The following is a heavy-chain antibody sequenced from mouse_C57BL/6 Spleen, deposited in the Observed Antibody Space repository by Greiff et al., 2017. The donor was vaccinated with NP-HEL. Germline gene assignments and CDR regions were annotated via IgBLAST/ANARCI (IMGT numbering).Heavy chain of an antibody. D-gene: IGHD1-1*01. CDR3: TYYYGSDYFDY. CDR1: GFTFSDAW. V-gene: IGHV6-6*01. J-gene: IGHJ2*01. CDR2: IRNKANNHAT. Sequence: EVQVVESGGGLVQPGGSMKLSCAASGFTFSDAWMDWVRQSPEKGLEWVAEIRNKANNHATYYAESVKGRFTISRDDSKSSVYLQMNSLRAEDTGIYYCTYYYGSDYFDYWGQGTTLTVSS.